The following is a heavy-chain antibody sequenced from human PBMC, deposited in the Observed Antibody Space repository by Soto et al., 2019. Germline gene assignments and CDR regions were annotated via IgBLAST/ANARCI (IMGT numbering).Heavy chain of an antibody. D-gene: IGHD1-26*01. CDR3: AKGFIVAATTPEFDY. Sequence: EVQLLESGGGLVQPGGSLRLSCAASGFTFTTYAMSWVRQAPGKGLEWVSGVTDSGGKTYYADSVKGRFTISRDNSKNTLYLQMNSLRVEDTAVYYCAKGFIVAATTPEFDYWGPGTLVTVSS. J-gene: IGHJ4*02. V-gene: IGHV3-23*01. CDR2: VTDSGGKT. CDR1: GFTFTTYA.